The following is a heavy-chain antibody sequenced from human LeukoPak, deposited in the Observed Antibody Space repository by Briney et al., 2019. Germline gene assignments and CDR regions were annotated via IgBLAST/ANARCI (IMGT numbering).Heavy chain of an antibody. D-gene: IGHD6-13*01. Sequence: SETLSLTCTVSGGSISSSSYYWGWIRQPPGKGLEWTGSIYYSGSTYYNPSLKSRVTISVDTSKNQFSLKLSSVTAADTAVYYCARGCPYSSSWYDYYYYYMDVWGKGTTVTVSS. CDR1: GGSISSSSYY. V-gene: IGHV4-39*01. CDR3: ARGCPYSSSWYDYYYYYMDV. J-gene: IGHJ6*03. CDR2: IYYSGST.